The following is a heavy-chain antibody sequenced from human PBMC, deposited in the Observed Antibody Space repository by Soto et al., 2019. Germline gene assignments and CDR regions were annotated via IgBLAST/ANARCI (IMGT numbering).Heavy chain of an antibody. CDR2: ISGSGSST. CDR3: AKSGVIVLVTIFDY. CDR1: GFTFSSYA. J-gene: IGHJ4*02. D-gene: IGHD3-22*01. Sequence: GGSLRLSCAASGFTFSSYAMSWVRQAPGKGLEWVSAISGSGSSTYYADSVKGRFTISRDNSKNTLYLQMNSLRAEDTAVYYCAKSGVIVLVTIFDYWGQGTLVTVS. V-gene: IGHV3-23*01.